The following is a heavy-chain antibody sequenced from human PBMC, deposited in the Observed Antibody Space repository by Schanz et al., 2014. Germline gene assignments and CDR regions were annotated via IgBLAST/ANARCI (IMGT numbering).Heavy chain of an antibody. J-gene: IGHJ4*02. D-gene: IGHD3-3*01. CDR1: GFTASSHS. CDR2: VSRSTPDI. Sequence: EVQLAESGGGLVKPGGSLRLSCTASGFTASSHSMNWVRQAPGKGLEWVSYVSRSTPDIYYADSVKGRFTMSRDNAKNSVFLQMNSLRAEDTAVYYCVRDSFFAFDYWGQGTLVTVSS. V-gene: IGHV3-48*01. CDR3: VRDSFFAFDY.